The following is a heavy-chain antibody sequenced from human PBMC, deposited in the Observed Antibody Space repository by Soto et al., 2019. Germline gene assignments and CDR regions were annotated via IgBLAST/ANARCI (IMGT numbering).Heavy chain of an antibody. D-gene: IGHD6-19*01. CDR1: GFTFSSYG. J-gene: IGHJ5*02. CDR2: ISYDGSNI. Sequence: GGSLRLSCAASGFTFSSYGMHWVRQAPGKVLEWVAVISYDGSNIYYADSVKGRFTISRDNANNSLYLQMNSLSAEDTAVYYYARDGSGWYDWFDPWGQGTLVTVSS. V-gene: IGHV3-30*03. CDR3: ARDGSGWYDWFDP.